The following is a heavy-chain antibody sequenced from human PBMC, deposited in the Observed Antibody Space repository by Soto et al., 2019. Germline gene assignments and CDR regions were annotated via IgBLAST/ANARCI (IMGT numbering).Heavy chain of an antibody. J-gene: IGHJ4*02. D-gene: IGHD3-10*01. V-gene: IGHV1-3*01. CDR2: INAGNGNT. CDR3: ARPRGEDYYGSGAVSFDY. Sequence: ASVKVSCKASGYTFTSYAMHWVRQAPGQRLEWMGWINAGNGNTKYSQKFQGRVTITRDTSASTAYMELSSLRSEDTAVYYCARPRGEDYYGSGAVSFDYWGQGTLVTVSS. CDR1: GYTFTSYA.